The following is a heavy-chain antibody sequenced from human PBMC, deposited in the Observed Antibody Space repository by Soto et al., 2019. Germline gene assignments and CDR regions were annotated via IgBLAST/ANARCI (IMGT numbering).Heavy chain of an antibody. CDR3: SKSLVFVDHAYMDV. D-gene: IGHD2-21*01. Sequence: QVQLVQSGAEVRKPGSSVKVSCEASGGSFISYIFTWVRQAPGQGLEWMGRSIPILGRADYVLKFQDRVTITADRSWQTVSMELRRLRPEDTALYYCSKSLVFVDHAYMDVWGKGTTVTVSS. V-gene: IGHV1-69*02. J-gene: IGHJ6*03. CDR1: GGSFISYI. CDR2: SIPILGRA.